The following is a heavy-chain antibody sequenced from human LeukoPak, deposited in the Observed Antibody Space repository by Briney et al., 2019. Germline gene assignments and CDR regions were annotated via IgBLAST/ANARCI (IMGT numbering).Heavy chain of an antibody. J-gene: IGHJ4*02. V-gene: IGHV4-34*01. Sequence: SSETLSLTCAVYGGSFSGYYWSWIRQPPGKGLEWIGEINHSGSTNYNPSLKSRVTISVDTSKNQFSLRLSSVTAADTAVYYCARGPTRANSTDYWGQGALVTVSS. CDR3: ARGPTRANSTDY. CDR1: GGSFSGYY. D-gene: IGHD2/OR15-2a*01. CDR2: INHSGST.